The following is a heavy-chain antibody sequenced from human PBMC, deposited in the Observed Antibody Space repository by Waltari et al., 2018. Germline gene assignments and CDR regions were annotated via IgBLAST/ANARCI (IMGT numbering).Heavy chain of an antibody. J-gene: IGHJ4*02. V-gene: IGHV3-7*03. CDR3: ARDTWEQFDY. CDR1: GFPVSAYG. Sequence: EVQLVESRGGLVQPGGALRLSWAASGFPVSAYGMSWVGEATGKGLEWVANIKQDGREKYYADSVKGRLTISRDNAKNSLYLHMNSLRAEDTALYYCARDTWEQFDYWGQGTLVTVSS. CDR2: IKQDGREK. D-gene: IGHD1-26*01.